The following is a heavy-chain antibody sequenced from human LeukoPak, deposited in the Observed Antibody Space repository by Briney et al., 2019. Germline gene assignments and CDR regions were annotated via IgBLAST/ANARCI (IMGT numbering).Heavy chain of an antibody. V-gene: IGHV1-2*02. J-gene: IGHJ3*02. CDR3: ARVMGGLVIAAFDI. CDR2: INPNSGGT. Sequence: GASVKVSCKASGYTFTCYYMHWVRQAPGQGLEWMGWINPNSGGTNYAQKFQGRVTMNRDTSISTAYMELSRLRSDDTAVYYCARVMGGLVIAAFDIWGQGTMVTVSS. CDR1: GYTFTCYY. D-gene: IGHD3-3*01.